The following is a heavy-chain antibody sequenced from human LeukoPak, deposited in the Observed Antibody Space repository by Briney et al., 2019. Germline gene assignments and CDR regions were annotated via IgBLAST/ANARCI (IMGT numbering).Heavy chain of an antibody. CDR3: ARDLRTYCGGDCHDAFDI. D-gene: IGHD2-21*02. CDR2: ISSSGSTI. J-gene: IGHJ3*02. V-gene: IGHV3-48*03. Sequence: GGSLRLSCAASGFTFSSYEMNWVRQAPGKVLEWVSYISSSGSTIYYADSVKGRFTISRDNAKNSLYLQMNSLRAEDTAVYYCARDLRTYCGGDCHDAFDIWGQGTMVTVSS. CDR1: GFTFSSYE.